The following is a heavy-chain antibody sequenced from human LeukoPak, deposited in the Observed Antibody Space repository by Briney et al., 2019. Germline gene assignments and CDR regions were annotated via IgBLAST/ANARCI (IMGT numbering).Heavy chain of an antibody. CDR3: ACQTVKNAYSAYD. V-gene: IGHV5-51*06. CDR1: GYSFTNYW. J-gene: IGHJ4*02. Sequence: GESLKISCKASGYSFTNYWSGWVGQMPGKRLEWMGIIYPSDSDTSYRPSFQGQVTISADKSIITAYLQWSSLKASDTAMYYCACQTVKNAYSAYDWGQGTLVTVSS. CDR2: IYPSDSDT. D-gene: IGHD5-12*01.